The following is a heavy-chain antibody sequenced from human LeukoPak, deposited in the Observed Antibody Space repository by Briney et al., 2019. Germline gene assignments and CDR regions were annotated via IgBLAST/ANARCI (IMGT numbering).Heavy chain of an antibody. CDR3: AKLTIVVVITPGEGGYFDY. V-gene: IGHV3-33*06. D-gene: IGHD3-22*01. CDR2: IWYDGSNK. Sequence: GGSLRLSCAASGFTFSSYGMHWVRQAPGKGLEWVAVIWYDGSNKYYADSVKGRFTISRDNSKNTLYLQMNSLRAEDTAVYYCAKLTIVVVITPGEGGYFDYWGQGTLVTVSS. CDR1: GFTFSSYG. J-gene: IGHJ4*02.